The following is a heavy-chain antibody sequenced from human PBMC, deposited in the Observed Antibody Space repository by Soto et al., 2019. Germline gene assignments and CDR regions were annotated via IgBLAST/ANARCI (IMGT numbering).Heavy chain of an antibody. CDR3: TRDRGYSFDY. D-gene: IGHD5-18*01. J-gene: IGHJ4*02. CDR1: RGSISSYY. CDR2: IYYSGST. Sequence: SDTLSLTYTVSRGSISSYYWSWIGQPPGKGLEWIGYIYYSGSTHYNPSLKSRVTISVDTSKNQFSLKLSSVTAADTAVYYCTRDRGYSFDYWGRGTLVTVSS. V-gene: IGHV4-59*01.